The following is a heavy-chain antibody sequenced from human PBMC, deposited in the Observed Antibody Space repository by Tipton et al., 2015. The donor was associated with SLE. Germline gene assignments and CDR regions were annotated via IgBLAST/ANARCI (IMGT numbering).Heavy chain of an antibody. J-gene: IGHJ3*02. CDR2: IYYSGST. V-gene: IGHV4-39*01. D-gene: IGHD5-24*01. Sequence: TLSLTCTVSGGSISSSSYYWGWIRQPPGKGLEWIGSIYYSGSTYYNPSLKSRVTISVDTPKNQFSLKLNSVTAADTAVYYCARVGLITPDAFDIWGEGTMVTVSS. CDR3: ARVGLITPDAFDI. CDR1: GGSISSSSYY.